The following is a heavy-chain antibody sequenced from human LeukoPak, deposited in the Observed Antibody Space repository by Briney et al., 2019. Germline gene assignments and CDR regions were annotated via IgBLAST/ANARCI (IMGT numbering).Heavy chain of an antibody. V-gene: IGHV1-46*01. CDR3: ARSGTMIVVDDAFDI. CDR2: INPSGGST. D-gene: IGHD3-22*01. J-gene: IGHJ3*02. CDR1: GYTFTSYY. Sequence: ASVKVSCKASGYTFTSYYMHWVRQAPGQGLEWMGIINPSGGSTSYAQKFQGRVTMTRDTSTSTVYMELSSLRSEDTAVYYCARSGTMIVVDDAFDIWGQGTMVTVSS.